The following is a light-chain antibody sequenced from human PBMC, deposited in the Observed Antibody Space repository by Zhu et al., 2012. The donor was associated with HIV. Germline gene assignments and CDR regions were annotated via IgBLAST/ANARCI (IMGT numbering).Light chain of an antibody. Sequence: EIVMTQSPATLSVSPGERATLSCRASQNIGNNLAWHQQIPGQAPRLLIHAASTRATDIPARFSGSGSGTDFTLTISSLRSEDFAVYYCQQYNDWPLGFGQRARLEIK. V-gene: IGKV3-15*01. CDR3: QQYNDWPLG. J-gene: IGKJ5*01. CDR1: QNIGNN. CDR2: AAS.